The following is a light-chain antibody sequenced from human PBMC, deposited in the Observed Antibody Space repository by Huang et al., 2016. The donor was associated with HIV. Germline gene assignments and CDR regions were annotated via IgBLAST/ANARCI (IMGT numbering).Light chain of an antibody. V-gene: IGKV3-20*01. Sequence: EIVLTQSPGTLSLSPGDRATLPCRASQSVSTSYLAWYQQKPGQAPRLLIDGASSRATGIPDRFSGSGSGTDFTLTISRLEPEDFAVYYWRQYGSTLWTFGQGTKVEIK. CDR1: QSVSTSY. J-gene: IGKJ1*01. CDR3: RQYGSTLWT. CDR2: GAS.